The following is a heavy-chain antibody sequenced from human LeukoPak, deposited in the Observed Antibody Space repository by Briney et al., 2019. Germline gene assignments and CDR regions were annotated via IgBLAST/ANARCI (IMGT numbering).Heavy chain of an antibody. D-gene: IGHD5-12*01. J-gene: IGHJ6*03. CDR1: GGSISSTSYY. CDR2: MYHNGST. V-gene: IGHV4-39*01. CDR3: ARQYRYSGYGRYYYYYMDV. Sequence: SETLSLTCTVSGGSISSTSYYWGWIRQPPGKGLEWTGSMYHNGSTYYNPSLKSRVTISVDTSKNQFSLKLSSVTAADTAVYYCARQYRYSGYGRYYYYYMDVWGKGTTVTISS.